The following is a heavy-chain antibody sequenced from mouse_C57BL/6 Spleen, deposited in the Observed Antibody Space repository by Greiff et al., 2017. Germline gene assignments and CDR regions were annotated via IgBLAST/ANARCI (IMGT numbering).Heavy chain of an antibody. CDR3: AREGSYYGSSPYYFDY. CDR2: IYPGDGDT. D-gene: IGHD1-1*01. Sequence: QVQLQQSGPELVKPGASVKISCKASGYAFSSSWMNWVKQRPGKGLEWIGRIYPGDGDTNYNGKFKGKATLTADKSSSTAYMQLSSLTSEDSAVYFCAREGSYYGSSPYYFDYWGQGTTRTVSS. V-gene: IGHV1-82*01. CDR1: GYAFSSSW. J-gene: IGHJ2*01.